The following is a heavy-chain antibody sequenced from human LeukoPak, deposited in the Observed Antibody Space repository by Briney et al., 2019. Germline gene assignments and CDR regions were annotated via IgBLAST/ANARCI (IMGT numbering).Heavy chain of an antibody. D-gene: IGHD3-16*01. V-gene: IGHV3-7*05. J-gene: IGHJ4*02. CDR3: ASLMGY. CDR1: GFTFSSYW. CDR2: IKQDGSEK. Sequence: PGGSLRLSCAASGFTFSSYWMTWVRQAPGKGLEWVANIKQDGSEKNYVDSVKGRFTISRDNAKNSLYLQVNSLRADDTAVYYCASLMGYWGQGTLVTVSS.